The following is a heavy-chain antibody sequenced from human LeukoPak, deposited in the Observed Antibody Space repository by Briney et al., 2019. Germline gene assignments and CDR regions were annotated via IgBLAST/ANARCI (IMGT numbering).Heavy chain of an antibody. J-gene: IGHJ4*02. CDR2: ISSSGSTI. D-gene: IGHD6-19*01. V-gene: IGHV3-48*03. Sequence: GGSLRLSCAASGFTFSSYEMNWVRQAPGKGLEWVSYISSSGSTIYYADSVKGRFTISRDNAKNSLYLQMNSLRAEDTAVYYCAGDLGVAVAEAYWGQGTLVTVSS. CDR3: AGDLGVAVAEAY. CDR1: GFTFSSYE.